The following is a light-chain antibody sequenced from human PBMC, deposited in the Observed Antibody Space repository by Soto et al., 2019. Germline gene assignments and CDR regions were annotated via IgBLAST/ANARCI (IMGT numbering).Light chain of an antibody. J-gene: IGLJ1*01. CDR2: DVS. Sequence: QSVLTQPASVSGSPGQSIAISCTGTSSDVGSYNYVSWCQQHPGKAPKLMIYDVSNRPSGVSDRFSGSKSGNTASLTISGLQAEDEADYFCNSYTSSSTYVFGTGTKVTVL. CDR3: NSYTSSSTYV. V-gene: IGLV2-14*03. CDR1: SSDVGSYNY.